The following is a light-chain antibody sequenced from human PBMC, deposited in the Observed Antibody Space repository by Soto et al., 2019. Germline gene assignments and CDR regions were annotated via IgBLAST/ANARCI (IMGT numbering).Light chain of an antibody. CDR2: YDR. CDR1: NIGSKT. J-gene: IGLJ3*02. V-gene: IGLV3-21*01. CDR3: QLWDSGSAHRV. Sequence: SYVLTQPPSVSVAPGKTASITCVGHNIGSKTVHWYQQKPGQAPTLVIFYDRDRPSGIPERISGSNSGNTATLTITRVEAGDEADYYCQLWDSGSAHRVFGGGTKLTVL.